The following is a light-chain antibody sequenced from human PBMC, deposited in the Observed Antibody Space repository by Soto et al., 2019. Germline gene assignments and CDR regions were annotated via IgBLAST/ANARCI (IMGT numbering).Light chain of an antibody. V-gene: IGLV2-8*01. CDR2: EVS. Sequence: QSALTQPPSASGSPGQSVTISCTGTSSDVGDNYVYWYRQHLGKAPKLIIYEVSQRPSGVPDRFSGSKSGNTASLTVSGLQTEDEADYYCSAYAGSNNFVFGSGTKVTVL. CDR1: SSDVGDNY. CDR3: SAYAGSNNFV. J-gene: IGLJ1*01.